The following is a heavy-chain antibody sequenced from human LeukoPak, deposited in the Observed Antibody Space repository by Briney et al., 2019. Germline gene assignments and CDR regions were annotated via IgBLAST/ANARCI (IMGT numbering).Heavy chain of an antibody. Sequence: ASVKVSCKVSGYTLTELSMHWVRQAPGKGLEWMGGFDPEDGETIYAQKFQGRVTMTEDTSTDTAYMELSSLRSEDTAVYYCATDRAVVALPNYYYGMDVWGQGTTVTVSS. CDR1: GYTLTELS. D-gene: IGHD2-15*01. V-gene: IGHV1-24*01. CDR3: ATDRAVVALPNYYYGMDV. CDR2: FDPEDGET. J-gene: IGHJ6*02.